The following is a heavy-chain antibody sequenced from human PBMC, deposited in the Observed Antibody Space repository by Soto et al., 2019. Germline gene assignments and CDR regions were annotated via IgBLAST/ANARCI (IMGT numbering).Heavy chain of an antibody. CDR1: GFTFSRYV. CDR2: ISSDGSSE. J-gene: IGHJ6*04. CDR3: ARARSPDYNYYALKA. V-gene: IGHV3-30-3*01. D-gene: IGHD6-6*01. Sequence: QVQLVESGGGVVQPGRSLGLSCAASGFTFSRYVMHWVRQAPGKGLEWVALISSDGSSEYYADSVRGRFTISRDTSTNTPYLQMNSLRVEDTALYFCARARSPDYNYYALKAGGKGTTVTVSS.